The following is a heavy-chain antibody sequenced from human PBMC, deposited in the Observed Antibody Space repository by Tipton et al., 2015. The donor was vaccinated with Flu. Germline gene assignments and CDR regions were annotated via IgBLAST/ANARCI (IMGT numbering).Heavy chain of an antibody. CDR3: AREQQWLNGDY. V-gene: IGHV3-48*03. D-gene: IGHD6-19*01. J-gene: IGHJ4*02. CDR1: GFTFSSYE. Sequence: SLRLSCAASGFTFSSYEMNWVRQAPGKGLEWVSYISSSGSTIYYADSVKGRFTISRDNAKNSLYLQMNSLRAEDTAVYYCAREQQWLNGDYWGQGTLGTVSS. CDR2: ISSSGSTI.